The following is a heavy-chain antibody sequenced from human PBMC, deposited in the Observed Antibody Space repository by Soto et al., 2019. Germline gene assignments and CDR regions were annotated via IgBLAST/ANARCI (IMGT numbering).Heavy chain of an antibody. CDR3: ASYGGTSVYFDY. CDR1: GGSISSGDYY. CDR2: IYYSGST. V-gene: IGHV4-30-4*01. D-gene: IGHD4-17*01. Sequence: QVQLQESGPGLVKPSQTLSLTCTVSGGSISSGDYYWSWIRQPPGKGLEWIGYIYYSGSTYYNPSLKSRVTISLDTSKHPFSLQLSSVTAADTAVYYCASYGGTSVYFDYWGQGTLVTVSS. J-gene: IGHJ4*02.